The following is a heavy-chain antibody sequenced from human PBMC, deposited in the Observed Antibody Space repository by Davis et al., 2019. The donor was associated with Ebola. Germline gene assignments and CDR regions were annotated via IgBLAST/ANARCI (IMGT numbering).Heavy chain of an antibody. CDR3: ARDRGFWSGYYY. CDR1: GFTFSSYW. CDR2: IKQDGSEK. J-gene: IGHJ4*02. D-gene: IGHD3-3*01. V-gene: IGHV3-7*01. Sequence: GESLKISCAASGFTFSSYWMSWVRQAPGKGLEWVANIKQDGSEKYYVDSVKGRFTISRDNAKNSLYLQMNSLRAEDTAVYYCARDRGFWSGYYYWGQGTLVTVS.